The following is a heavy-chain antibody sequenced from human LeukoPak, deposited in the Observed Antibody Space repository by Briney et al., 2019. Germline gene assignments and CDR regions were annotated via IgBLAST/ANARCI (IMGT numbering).Heavy chain of an antibody. V-gene: IGHV1-2*02. CDR3: ARDSRLTPGWFDP. CDR2: INPNSGGT. D-gene: IGHD4-23*01. J-gene: IGHJ5*02. CDR1: GYTFTGYY. Sequence: ASVKVSCKASGYTFTGYYMHWVRQAPGQGLEWMGWINPNSGGTNYAQKFQGRVTMTRYTSISTAYMELSRLRSDDTAVYYCARDSRLTPGWFDPWGQGTLVTVSS.